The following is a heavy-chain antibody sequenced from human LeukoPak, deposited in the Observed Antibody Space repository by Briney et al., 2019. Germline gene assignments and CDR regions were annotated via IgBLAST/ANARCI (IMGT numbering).Heavy chain of an antibody. Sequence: GGSLRLPCAASGFTFDDYAMHWVRQAPGKGLEWVSGISWNSGSIGYADSVKGRFTISRDNAKNSLYLQMNSLRAEDTALYYCARWAKPLDYWGQGTLVTVSS. CDR3: ARWAKPLDY. V-gene: IGHV3-9*01. J-gene: IGHJ4*02. CDR2: ISWNSGSI. D-gene: IGHD1-14*01. CDR1: GFTFDDYA.